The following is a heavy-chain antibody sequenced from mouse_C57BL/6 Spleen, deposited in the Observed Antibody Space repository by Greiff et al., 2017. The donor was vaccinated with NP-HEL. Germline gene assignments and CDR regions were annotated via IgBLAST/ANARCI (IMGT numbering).Heavy chain of an antibody. CDR3: ARWSYYSNSYYFDY. V-gene: IGHV1-69*01. J-gene: IGHJ2*01. Sequence: VQLQQPGAELVMPGASVKLSCKASGYTFTSYWMHWVKQRPGQGLEWIGEIDPSDSYTNYNQKFKGKSTLTVDKSSSTAYMQLSSLTSEDSAVYYCARWSYYSNSYYFDYWGQGTTLTVSS. D-gene: IGHD2-5*01. CDR1: GYTFTSYW. CDR2: IDPSDSYT.